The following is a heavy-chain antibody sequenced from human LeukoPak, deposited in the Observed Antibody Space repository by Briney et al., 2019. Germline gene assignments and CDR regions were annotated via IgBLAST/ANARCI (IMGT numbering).Heavy chain of an antibody. J-gene: IGHJ4*02. CDR3: ARNRVQLWPNSDY. D-gene: IGHD5-18*01. V-gene: IGHV4-34*01. Sequence: SETLSLTCAVYGGSFSGYYWSWIRQPPGKGLEWIGEINHSGSTNYNPSLKSRVTISVDTSKNQFSLKLSSVTAADTAVYYCARNRVQLWPNSDYWGQGTLVTVSS. CDR1: GGSFSGYY. CDR2: INHSGST.